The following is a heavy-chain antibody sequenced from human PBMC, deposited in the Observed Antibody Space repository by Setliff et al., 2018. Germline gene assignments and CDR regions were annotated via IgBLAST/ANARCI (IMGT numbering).Heavy chain of an antibody. CDR3: ARFRGGYSAYDWVDY. V-gene: IGHV5-51*01. CDR1: GYTFTNNW. J-gene: IGHJ4*02. Sequence: PGESLTISCEGSGYTFTNNWIGWVRQMPGKGLEWMGIIYPRDSDTRYSPSFQGQVTISADTSITTAYLQWSSLKASDSAMYYCARFRGGYSAYDWVDYWGQGTLVTVSS. D-gene: IGHD5-12*01. CDR2: IYPRDSDT.